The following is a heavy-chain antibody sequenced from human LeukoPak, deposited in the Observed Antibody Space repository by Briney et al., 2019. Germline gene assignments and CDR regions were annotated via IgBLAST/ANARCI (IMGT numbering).Heavy chain of an antibody. J-gene: IGHJ4*02. D-gene: IGHD5/OR15-5a*01. CDR1: GFTFSTYW. CDR3: ARRNSVTQGLDN. Sequence: GGSLRLSCAASGFTFSTYWMHWVRQAPGKGLEWIGRIRNKANSYTTEYAASVKGRFTVSRDDSKNSLFLQMNSLESEDTAVYYCARRNSVTQGLDNWGQGTLVTVSS. V-gene: IGHV3-72*01. CDR2: IRNKANSYTT.